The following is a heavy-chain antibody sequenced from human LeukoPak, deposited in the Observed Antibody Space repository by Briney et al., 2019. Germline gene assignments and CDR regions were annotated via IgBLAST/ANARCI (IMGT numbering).Heavy chain of an antibody. D-gene: IGHD3-22*01. CDR1: GGSISSSSYY. J-gene: IGHJ5*02. Sequence: TSETLSLTCTVSGGSISSSSYYWGWIRQPPGKGLEWIGSIYYSGSTYYNPSLKSRVTISVDTSKNQFSLKLSSVTAADTAVYYCASAAVYDTSGYPFDPWGQGTLVTVSS. CDR2: IYYSGST. V-gene: IGHV4-39*07. CDR3: ASAAVYDTSGYPFDP.